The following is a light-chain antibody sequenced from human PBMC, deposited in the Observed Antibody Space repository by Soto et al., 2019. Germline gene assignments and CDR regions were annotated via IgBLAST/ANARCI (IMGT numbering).Light chain of an antibody. J-gene: IGKJ5*01. CDR2: GAS. V-gene: IGKV3-15*01. Sequence: FVMTQSPATLSVSPGERATLSCSASQSVSSYLGWYQQKPGQAPRLLIYGASTRATGIPARFSGSGSGTEFTLTISSLQSEDFAVYYCQQYNNWPPITFGQGTRLEIK. CDR3: QQYNNWPPIT. CDR1: QSVSSY.